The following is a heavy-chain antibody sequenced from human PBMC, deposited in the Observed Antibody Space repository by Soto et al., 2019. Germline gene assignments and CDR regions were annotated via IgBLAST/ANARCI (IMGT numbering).Heavy chain of an antibody. V-gene: IGHV1-18*01. Sequence: ASVKVSCKASGYTFTSYGISWVRQAPGQGLEWMGWISAYNGNTNYAQKLQGRVTMTTDTSTSTAYMELRSLRSDDTAVYYCARDSYSSSWYLGFDYWGQGTLVTVSS. CDR3: ARDSYSSSWYLGFDY. CDR2: ISAYNGNT. D-gene: IGHD6-13*01. J-gene: IGHJ4*02. CDR1: GYTFTSYG.